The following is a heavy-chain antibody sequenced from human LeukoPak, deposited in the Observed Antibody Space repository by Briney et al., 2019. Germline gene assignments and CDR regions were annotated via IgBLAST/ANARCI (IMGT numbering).Heavy chain of an antibody. CDR2: IYYSGNS. V-gene: IGHV4-59*12. J-gene: IGHJ3*02. CDR1: GGSLSTYY. Sequence: PSETLSLTCTVSGGSLSTYYWSWIRQPPGKGLEWIGYIYYSGNSNYNPSLKSRVTMSLDTSKNQFSLKLSSVTAADTAVYYCVRRVAVRGFYGSDIWGQGAMVTVSS. D-gene: IGHD6-6*01. CDR3: VRRVAVRGFYGSDI.